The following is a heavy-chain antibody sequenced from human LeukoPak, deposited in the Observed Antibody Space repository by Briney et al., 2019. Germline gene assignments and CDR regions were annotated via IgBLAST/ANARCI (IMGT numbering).Heavy chain of an antibody. CDR1: GGTFSSYA. D-gene: IGHD2-2*02. CDR2: IIPIFGTA. CDR3: ASAHHSTEQLLYRRGALDY. V-gene: IGHV1-69*05. Sequence: SVKVSCKASGGTFSSYAISWVRQAPGQGLEWMGGIIPIFGTANYAQKFQGRVTITTDKSTSTAYMELSSLRSEDTAVYYWASAHHSTEQLLYRRGALDYWGQGTLVTVSS. J-gene: IGHJ4*02.